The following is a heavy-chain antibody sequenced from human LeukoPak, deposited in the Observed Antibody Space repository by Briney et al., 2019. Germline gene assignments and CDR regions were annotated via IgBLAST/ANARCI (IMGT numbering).Heavy chain of an antibody. CDR2: IIPIFGTA. J-gene: IGHJ6*02. V-gene: IGHV1-69*13. D-gene: IGHD2-2*01. CDR1: GGTFSSYA. Sequence: SVKVSCKASGGTFSSYAISWVRQAPGQGLEWMGGIIPIFGTANYAQKFQGRVTITADESTRTAYMELSSLRSEDTAVYYCARIMEYCSSTSCYYGMDVWGQGTTVTVSS. CDR3: ARIMEYCSSTSCYYGMDV.